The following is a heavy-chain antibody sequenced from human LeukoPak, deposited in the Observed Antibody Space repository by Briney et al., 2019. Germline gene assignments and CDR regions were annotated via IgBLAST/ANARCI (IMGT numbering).Heavy chain of an antibody. CDR1: GSTFTDYY. CDR2: INPKTGVT. D-gene: IGHD1-26*01. V-gene: IGHV1-2*02. Sequence: ASVKLSCKASGSTFTDYYLHWVRQAPGHGLEWMGWINPKTGVTKYAQNFQGRVTMTRDTSISTAYMEVSRLRSDDTAVFYCARDLAMYSPDLDYWGQGTLVTVSS. J-gene: IGHJ4*02. CDR3: ARDLAMYSPDLDY.